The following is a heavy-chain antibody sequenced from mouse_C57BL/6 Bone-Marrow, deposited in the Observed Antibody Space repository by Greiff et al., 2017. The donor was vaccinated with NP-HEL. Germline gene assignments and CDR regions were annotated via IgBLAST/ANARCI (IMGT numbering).Heavy chain of an antibody. CDR3: ARGGDYYDYDGFAY. CDR1: GYTFTDYY. Sequence: VQLQQSGPELMKPGASVKISCKASGYTFTDYYMNWVKQSPGKSLEWIGDINPNNGGTSYNQKFKGKATLTVDKSSSTAYMELRSLTSEDSAVYYCARGGDYYDYDGFAYWGQGTLVTVSA. J-gene: IGHJ3*01. D-gene: IGHD2-4*01. V-gene: IGHV1-26*01. CDR2: INPNNGGT.